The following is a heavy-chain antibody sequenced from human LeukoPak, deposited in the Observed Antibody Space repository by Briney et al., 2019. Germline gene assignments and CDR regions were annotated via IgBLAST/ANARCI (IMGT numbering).Heavy chain of an antibody. J-gene: IGHJ4*02. D-gene: IGHD2-2*01. Sequence: PGGPLRLSCPTSGFTFSSYWMTWVRQAPGKGLEWVANIKQDGSEKYYVDSVRGRFSISRDNSKSSLYLQMNSLRAEDTAVYYCARLYVGLVPVAITPQYYFDYWGQGTLVTVSS. CDR3: ARLYVGLVPVAITPQYYFDY. CDR1: GFTFSSYW. CDR2: IKQDGSEK. V-gene: IGHV3-7*01.